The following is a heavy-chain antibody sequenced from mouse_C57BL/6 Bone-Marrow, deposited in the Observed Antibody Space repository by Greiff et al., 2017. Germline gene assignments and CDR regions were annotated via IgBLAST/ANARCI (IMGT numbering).Heavy chain of an antibody. CDR3: ARGGSNYAGASMDY. J-gene: IGHJ4*01. Sequence: VQLQQSGAELVRPGTSVKVSCKASGYAFTNYLIEWVKQRPGQGLEWIGVINPGSGGTNYNEKFKGKATLTADKSSSTAYMQLSSLTSEDSAVYFCARGGSNYAGASMDYWGQGTSVTVSS. D-gene: IGHD2-5*01. CDR1: GYAFTNYL. V-gene: IGHV1-54*01. CDR2: INPGSGGT.